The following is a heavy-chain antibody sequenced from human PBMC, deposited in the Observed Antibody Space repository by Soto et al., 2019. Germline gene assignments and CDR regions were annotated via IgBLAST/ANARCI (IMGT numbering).Heavy chain of an antibody. CDR2: INSDGSST. CDR3: ASSVIAAADY. V-gene: IGHV3-74*01. Sequence: GGSLRLSCAASGFTFSSKWMHWVRQVPGKGLAWVSRINSDGSSTNYADSVKGRFTISRDNAKNTLYLQMNSLRAEDTAVYYCASSVIAAADYWGQGTLVTVSS. D-gene: IGHD6-13*01. CDR1: GFTFSSKW. J-gene: IGHJ4*02.